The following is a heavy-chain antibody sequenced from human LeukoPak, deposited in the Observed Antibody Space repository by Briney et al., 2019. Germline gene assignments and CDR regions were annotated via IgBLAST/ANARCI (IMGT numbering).Heavy chain of an antibody. CDR3: ARCITMIAVGGSWFDP. V-gene: IGHV1-69*05. J-gene: IGHJ5*02. CDR2: IIPIFGTA. D-gene: IGHD3-22*01. CDR1: GGTFSSYA. Sequence: GASVKVSCKASGGTFSSYAISWVRQARGQGLEWMGGIIPIFGTANYAQKFQGRVTITTDESTSTAYMELSSLRSEDTAVYYCARCITMIAVGGSWFDPWGQGTLVTVSS.